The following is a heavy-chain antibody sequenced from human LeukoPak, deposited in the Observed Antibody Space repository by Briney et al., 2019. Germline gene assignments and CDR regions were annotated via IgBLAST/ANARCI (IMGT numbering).Heavy chain of an antibody. CDR2: MNPNSGNT. Sequence: ASVKVSCKASGYTFTSYDINWVRQATGQGLEWTGWMNPNSGNTGYAQKFQGRVTMTRNTSISTAYMELSSLRSEDTAVYYCARGRSSSSWSSPDVWGKGTTVTVSS. V-gene: IGHV1-8*01. J-gene: IGHJ6*04. CDR1: GYTFTSYD. D-gene: IGHD6-13*01. CDR3: ARGRSSSSWSSPDV.